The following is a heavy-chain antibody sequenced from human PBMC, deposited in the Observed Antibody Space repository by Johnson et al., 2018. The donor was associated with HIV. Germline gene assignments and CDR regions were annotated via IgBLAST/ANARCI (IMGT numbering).Heavy chain of an antibody. J-gene: IGHJ3*02. CDR1: EFILSDYY. Sequence: QVQLVESGGDLVKPGGSLRLSCGASEFILSDYYISWVRQAPEKGLEWISYISSSGGTRFYADSVTGRFTISRAIAKNTLYLQMNSRRAEDTAVYYCARDGRGLDAFDIWGQGTVVTVSS. CDR2: ISSSGGTR. CDR3: ARDGRGLDAFDI. V-gene: IGHV3-11*04. D-gene: IGHD3/OR15-3a*01.